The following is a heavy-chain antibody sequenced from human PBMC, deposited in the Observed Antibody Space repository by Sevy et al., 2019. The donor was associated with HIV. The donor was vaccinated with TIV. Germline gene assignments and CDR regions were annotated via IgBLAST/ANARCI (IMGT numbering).Heavy chain of an antibody. J-gene: IGHJ6*02. Sequence: SETLSLTCAVYGGSFSGTYRSWIRQPPGKGLEWIGEINHSGSTNYNPSRKSRVTISVDTSKNQFALKLSSVTAADTAVYYCARGRTRGRVATIFVQCYGMDVWGQGTTVTVSS. D-gene: IGHD5-12*01. CDR2: INHSGST. CDR3: ARGRTRGRVATIFVQCYGMDV. CDR1: GGSFSGTY. V-gene: IGHV4-34*01.